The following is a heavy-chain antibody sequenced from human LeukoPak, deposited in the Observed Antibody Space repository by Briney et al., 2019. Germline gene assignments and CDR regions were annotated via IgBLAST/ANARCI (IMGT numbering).Heavy chain of an antibody. CDR1: GNYW. CDR2: INSDGGWT. Sequence: GGSLRLSCAASGNYWMHWVRQAPGKGLVWVTHINSDGGWTSYADSVKGRFTISKDNAKNTVYLQMNSLRAEDTAVYYCVSFYETYWGRGTLVTVSS. D-gene: IGHD2/OR15-2a*01. J-gene: IGHJ4*02. CDR3: VSFYETY. V-gene: IGHV3-74*01.